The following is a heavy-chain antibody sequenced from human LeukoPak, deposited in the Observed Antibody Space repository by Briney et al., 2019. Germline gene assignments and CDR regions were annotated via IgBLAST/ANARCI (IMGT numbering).Heavy chain of an antibody. V-gene: IGHV1-46*01. D-gene: IGHD1-1*01. CDR1: GYTFTSNY. J-gene: IGHJ4*02. Sequence: ASVKVSCKASGYTFTSNYMHWVRQAPGQGLEWMGIIDPSGGSTSYAQKFQGRVTMTRDTSTSTVYMELNSLRSEDTAVYYCARDNTTTGPFDYWGQGTLVTVSS. CDR2: IDPSGGST. CDR3: ARDNTTTGPFDY.